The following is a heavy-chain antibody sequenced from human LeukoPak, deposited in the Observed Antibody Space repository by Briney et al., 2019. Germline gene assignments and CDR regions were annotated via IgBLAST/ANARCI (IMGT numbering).Heavy chain of an antibody. D-gene: IGHD7-27*01. CDR1: GFTFSSYG. CDR3: AKELGNMRAFDY. J-gene: IGHJ4*02. CDR2: ISGSGYNT. V-gene: IGHV3-23*01. Sequence: GGSLRLSCTASGFTFSSYGMAWVRQAPGKGLDWVSAISGSGYNTYYADSVKGRFTISRDNSKNTLYMHMNSLRAEDTAVYYCAKELGNMRAFDYWGQGTLVTVSS.